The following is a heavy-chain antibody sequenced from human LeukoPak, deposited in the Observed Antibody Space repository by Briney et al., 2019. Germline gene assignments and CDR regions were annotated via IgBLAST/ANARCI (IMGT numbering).Heavy chain of an antibody. J-gene: IGHJ4*02. V-gene: IGHV1-46*01. CDR1: GYTFTSYY. CDR2: INPSGGST. CDR3: ARGSIVASYVLLYYFDY. Sequence: ASVKVSCKASGYTFTSYYMHWVRQAPGQGLEWMGIINPSGGSTSYAQKFQGRVTMTRDTSTSTVYMEPSSLRSEDTAVYCCARGSIVASYVLLYYFDYWGQGTLVTVSS. D-gene: IGHD1-26*01.